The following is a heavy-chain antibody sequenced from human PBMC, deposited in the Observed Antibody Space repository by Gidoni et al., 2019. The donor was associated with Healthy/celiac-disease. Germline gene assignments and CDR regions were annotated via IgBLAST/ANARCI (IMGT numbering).Heavy chain of an antibody. CDR1: GGSFSGYY. J-gene: IGHJ4*02. V-gene: IGHV4-34*01. D-gene: IGHD6-13*01. CDR2: INHSGST. CDR3: ARGRRTAAGTMDY. Sequence: QVQLQQWGAGLLKPSETLSLTCAVSGGSFSGYYWSWIRQPPGTGLEWIGEINHSGSTNYNPSLKSRVTISVDTSKNQFSLKLSSVTAADTAVYYCARGRRTAAGTMDYWGQGTLVTVSS.